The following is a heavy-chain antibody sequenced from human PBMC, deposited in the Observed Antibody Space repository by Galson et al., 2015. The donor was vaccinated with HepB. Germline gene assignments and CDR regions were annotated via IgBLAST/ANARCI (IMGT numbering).Heavy chain of an antibody. J-gene: IGHJ4*01. CDR1: GFSFGHFA. CDR3: ARDVHTGPRGPFDN. D-gene: IGHD3-10*01. V-gene: IGHV3-30*03. CDR2: ISYDGTAE. Sequence: SLRLSCAASGFSFGHFAMHWVRQAPGKGLDWVALISYDGTAEYYAESVKGRFTISRDNSKNTLNLHMNGLRAEDSAVYFCARDVHTGPRGPFDNWGHGTQVTVSS.